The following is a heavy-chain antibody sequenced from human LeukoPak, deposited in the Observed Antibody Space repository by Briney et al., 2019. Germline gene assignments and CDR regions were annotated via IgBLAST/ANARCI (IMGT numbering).Heavy chain of an antibody. J-gene: IGHJ4*02. CDR3: ARGGSFGGSYDY. D-gene: IGHD1-26*01. V-gene: IGHV4-4*07. CDR2: IYTSGST. Sequence: SETLSLTCTGSGGSISSYYWSWIRQPAGKGLEWIGRIYTSGSTNYNPSLKSRVTMSVDTSKNQFSLKLSSVTAADTAVYYCARGGSFGGSYDYWGQGTLVTVSS. CDR1: GGSISSYY.